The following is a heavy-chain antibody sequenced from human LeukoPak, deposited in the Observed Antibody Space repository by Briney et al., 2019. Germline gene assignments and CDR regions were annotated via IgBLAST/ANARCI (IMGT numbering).Heavy chain of an antibody. CDR3: ARDIDEDFWSGYYDNWFDP. V-gene: IGHV3-21*01. CDR2: ISSSSYI. Sequence: GGSLRLSCAASGFTFSSYSMNWVRQAPGKGLEWVSSISSSSYIYYADSVKGRFTISRDNAKNSLYLQMNSLRAEDTAVYYCARDIDEDFWSGYYDNWFDPWGQGTLVTVSS. CDR1: GFTFSSYS. J-gene: IGHJ5*02. D-gene: IGHD3-3*01.